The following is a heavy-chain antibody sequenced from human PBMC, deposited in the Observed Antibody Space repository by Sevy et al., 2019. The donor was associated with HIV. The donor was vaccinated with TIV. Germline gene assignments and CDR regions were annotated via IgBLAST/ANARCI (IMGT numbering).Heavy chain of an antibody. CDR2: IYYSGRT. V-gene: IGHV4-59*01. J-gene: IGHJ4*02. D-gene: IGHD3-22*01. Sequence: SETLSLTCTVSGGSISSYYWSWIRQPPGKGLEWIGYIYYSGRTNYNPSLKSRVTISVDTSKNQFSLKLSSVTAADTAVYYCARVVGYYDSSGYGFDYWGQGTLVTVFS. CDR1: GGSISSYY. CDR3: ARVVGYYDSSGYGFDY.